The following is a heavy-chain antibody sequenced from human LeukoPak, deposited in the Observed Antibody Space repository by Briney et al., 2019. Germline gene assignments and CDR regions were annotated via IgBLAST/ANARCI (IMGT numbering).Heavy chain of an antibody. D-gene: IGHD1-26*01. CDR1: GGSISSYY. J-gene: IGHJ5*02. CDR3: ARGREWFDP. Sequence: SETLSLTCTVAGGSISSYYWSWIRQPPGKGLEWIGYIYYSGSTNYNPSLKSRVTISVDTSKNQFSLKLSSVTAADTAVYYCARGREWFDPWGQGTLVTVSS. V-gene: IGHV4-59*01. CDR2: IYYSGST.